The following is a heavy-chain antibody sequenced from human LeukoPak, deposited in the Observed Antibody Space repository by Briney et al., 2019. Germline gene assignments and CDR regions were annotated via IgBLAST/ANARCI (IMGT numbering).Heavy chain of an antibody. Sequence: SETLSLTCTVSGGSISSGGYYWSWIRQHPGKGLEWIGYIYYSGSTYYNPSFKSRVTMSVDPSKNQFSLKLTSVTVADTATYYCVRQGTNSGYYLLDYWGQGHLVIVSS. V-gene: IGHV4-31*03. CDR2: IYYSGST. CDR1: GGSISSGGYY. CDR3: VRQGTNSGYYLLDY. J-gene: IGHJ4*02. D-gene: IGHD3-22*01.